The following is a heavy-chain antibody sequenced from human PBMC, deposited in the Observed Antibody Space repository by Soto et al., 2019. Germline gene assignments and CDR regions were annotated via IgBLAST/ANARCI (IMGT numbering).Heavy chain of an antibody. CDR3: ARSSGVSTPDFDY. CDR2: ISHDGSIK. D-gene: IGHD3-10*01. V-gene: IGHV3-30-3*01. CDR1: GFTFTLYA. J-gene: IGHJ4*02. Sequence: PGGSLRLSCAASGFTFTLYAIHWVRQAPGKGLEWVAVISHDGSIKYYTDSVKGRFTISRDNSLHTVYLQMNSLGPEDTAVYFRARSSGVSTPDFDYWGQGALVTVSS.